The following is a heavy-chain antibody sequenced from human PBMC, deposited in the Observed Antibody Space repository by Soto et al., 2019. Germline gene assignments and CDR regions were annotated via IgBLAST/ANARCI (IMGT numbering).Heavy chain of an antibody. CDR1: GYTFTSYG. D-gene: IGHD3-3*01. CDR3: ARGGSYDFWSGPSRYGFDP. V-gene: IGHV1-18*01. J-gene: IGHJ5*02. CDR2: INACNGNT. Sequence: ASVKVSCKASGYTFTSYGISWVRQAPGQGLEWMGWINACNGNTNYSQKFQGRVTITRDTSASTAYMELSSLRSEDTAVYYCARGGSYDFWSGPSRYGFDPWGQGTLVTVSS.